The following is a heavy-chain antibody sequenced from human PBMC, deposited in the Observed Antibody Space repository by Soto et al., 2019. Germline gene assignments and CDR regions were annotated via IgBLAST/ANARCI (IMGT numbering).Heavy chain of an antibody. CDR1: GFTFSSYG. CDR3: ARENIVVVTAIPDAFDI. CDR2: IWYDGSNK. V-gene: IGHV3-33*01. J-gene: IGHJ3*02. Sequence: VQLVESGGGVVQPGRSLRLSCAASGFTFSSYGMHWVRQAPGKGLEWVAVIWYDGSNKYYADSVKGRFTISRDNSKNTLYLQMNSLRAEDTAVYYCARENIVVVTAIPDAFDIWGQGTMVTVSS. D-gene: IGHD2-21*02.